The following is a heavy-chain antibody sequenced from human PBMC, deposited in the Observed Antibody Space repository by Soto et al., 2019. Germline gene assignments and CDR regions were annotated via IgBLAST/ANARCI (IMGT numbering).Heavy chain of an antibody. CDR3: VSDRGYGHASVPYS. V-gene: IGHV3-30*03. Sequence: QAPLVESGGGVVQPGRFLRLSCAASGFTFTSYGMHWVRQAPGTRLEWVAVISYDGGLQHYADSVKGRFTISRDNSKNMVLLQMNSLRAEDTAVYYCVSDRGYGHASVPYSWGQGTLVSVSS. J-gene: IGHJ4*02. D-gene: IGHD5-18*01. CDR1: GFTFTSYG. CDR2: ISYDGGLQ.